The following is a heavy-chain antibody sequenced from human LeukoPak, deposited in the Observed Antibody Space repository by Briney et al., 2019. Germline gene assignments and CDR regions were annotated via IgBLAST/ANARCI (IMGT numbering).Heavy chain of an antibody. CDR1: GFTFSSYG. CDR2: INANGGST. D-gene: IGHD3-3*01. V-gene: IGHV3-20*04. CDR3: VRHDFWSGFKGGDY. J-gene: IGHJ4*02. Sequence: GGSLRLSCAASGFTFSSYGMTWVRQAPGKGLEWVSSINANGGSTAYADSVKGRFTISRDNAKNSLYLQMNSLRAEDTAFYYCVRHDFWSGFKGGDYWGQGTLVTVSS.